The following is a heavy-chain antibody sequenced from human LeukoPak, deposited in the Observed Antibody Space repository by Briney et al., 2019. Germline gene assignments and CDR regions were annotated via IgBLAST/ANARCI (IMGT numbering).Heavy chain of an antibody. J-gene: IGHJ4*02. CDR1: GFTFSSYA. V-gene: IGHV3-48*01. CDR2: ISSSSSTI. Sequence: GGSLRLSCAASGFTFSSYAMSWVRQAPGKGLEWVSYISSSSSTIYYADSVKGRFTISRDNAKNSLYLQMNSLRAEDTAVYYCARDKPGIAAAGTGGYFDYWGQGTLVTVSS. CDR3: ARDKPGIAAAGTGGYFDY. D-gene: IGHD6-13*01.